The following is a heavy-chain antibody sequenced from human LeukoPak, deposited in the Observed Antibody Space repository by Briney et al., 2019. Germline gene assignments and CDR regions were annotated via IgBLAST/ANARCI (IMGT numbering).Heavy chain of an antibody. V-gene: IGHV4-39*01. CDR2: IYYSGST. Sequence: PSETLSLTCTVSGGSISSSSYYWGWIRQPPGKGLEWIGSIYYSGSTYYNPSLKSRVTISVDTSKNQFSLKLSSVTAADTAVYYCARPVHPTVPINYWGQGTLVTVSS. CDR1: GGSISSSSYY. J-gene: IGHJ4*02. CDR3: ARPVHPTVPINY. D-gene: IGHD4-11*01.